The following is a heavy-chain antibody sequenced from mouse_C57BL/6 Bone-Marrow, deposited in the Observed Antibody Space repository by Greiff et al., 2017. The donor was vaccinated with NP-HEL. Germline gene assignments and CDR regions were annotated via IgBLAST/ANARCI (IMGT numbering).Heavy chain of an antibody. D-gene: IGHD1-1*01. CDR2: IDPEDGET. CDR1: GFNIKDYY. CDR3: AREGGVVSYFDY. J-gene: IGHJ2*01. V-gene: IGHV14-2*01. Sequence: VQLKESGAELVKPGASVKLSCTASGFNIKDYYMHWVKQRTEQGLEWIGRIDPEDGETKYDPKFQGKATITADTSSNTAYLQLSSLTSEDTAVYYCAREGGVVSYFDYWGQGTTLTVSS.